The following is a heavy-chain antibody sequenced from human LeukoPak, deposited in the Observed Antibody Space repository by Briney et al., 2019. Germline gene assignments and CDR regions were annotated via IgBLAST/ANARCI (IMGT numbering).Heavy chain of an antibody. D-gene: IGHD2-2*01. CDR1: GYTFTSYY. J-gene: IGHJ4*02. V-gene: IGHV1-46*01. CDR3: ARGGVVPAAIDY. CDR2: INPSGGST. Sequence: ASVKVSCKASGYTFTSYYMHWVRQAPGQGLEWMGIINPSGGSTSYAQKFQGRVTMTRDTSTSTVYMELRSLRSDDTAVYYCARGGVVPAAIDYWGQRTLVTVSS.